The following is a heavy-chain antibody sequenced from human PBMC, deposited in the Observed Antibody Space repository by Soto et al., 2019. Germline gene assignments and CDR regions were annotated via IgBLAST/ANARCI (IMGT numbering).Heavy chain of an antibody. V-gene: IGHV4-39*01. Sequence: SETLSLTCTVSGGSISSSSYYWGWIRQPPGKGLEWIGSIYYSGSTYYNPSLKSRVTISVDTSKNQFSLKLSSVTAADTAVYYCARSPYDGYHKLMASYFDYWGQGTLVTVSS. D-gene: IGHD4-17*01. CDR1: GGSISSSSYY. J-gene: IGHJ4*02. CDR3: ARSPYDGYHKLMASYFDY. CDR2: IYYSGST.